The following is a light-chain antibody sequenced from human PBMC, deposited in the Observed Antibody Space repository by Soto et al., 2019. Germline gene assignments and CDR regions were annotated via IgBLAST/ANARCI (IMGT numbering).Light chain of an antibody. CDR3: MQGLQIPLT. J-gene: IGKJ1*01. CDR2: MGS. Sequence: DIVMTQSPLSLPVTPGEPASISCRSSQSLLHSNGHNYLDWYVQKPGQSPQLLICMGSNRASGVPDRFSGSGSGTDFTLKISRVEAEDVGVYYCMQGLQIPLTFGQGTNVEIK. CDR1: QSLLHSNGHNY. V-gene: IGKV2-28*01.